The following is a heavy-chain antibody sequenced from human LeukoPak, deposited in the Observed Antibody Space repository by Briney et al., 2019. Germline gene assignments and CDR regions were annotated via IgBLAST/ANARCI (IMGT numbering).Heavy chain of an antibody. CDR3: ARDYCSSTSCYTGWVDY. Sequence: ASVKVSSKPSGYTFTGYYMHWVPQAPGQGLEWMGWINPNIGVTNYIQKFQSRVTMTKDTTISTAYIKLSRLRSDDTAVYYCARDYCSSTSCYTGWVDYWGQGTLVTVSS. V-gene: IGHV1-2*02. D-gene: IGHD2-2*02. CDR2: INPNIGVT. J-gene: IGHJ4*02. CDR1: GYTFTGYY.